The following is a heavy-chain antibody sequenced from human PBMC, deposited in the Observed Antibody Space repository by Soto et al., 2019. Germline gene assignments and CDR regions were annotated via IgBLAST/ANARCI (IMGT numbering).Heavy chain of an antibody. Sequence: VQVSCKPSGYTFNTYGINWVRQAPGQGLELMGWISAYDGKTTYAEKFQGRVTLTTDTSTSTAYMELRSLRSDDTAIYYCARDPHEFWTSYWFDPWGQGTLVTVSS. CDR3: ARDPHEFWTSYWFDP. CDR2: ISAYDGKT. CDR1: GYTFNTYG. J-gene: IGHJ5*02. V-gene: IGHV1-18*01. D-gene: IGHD3-3*01.